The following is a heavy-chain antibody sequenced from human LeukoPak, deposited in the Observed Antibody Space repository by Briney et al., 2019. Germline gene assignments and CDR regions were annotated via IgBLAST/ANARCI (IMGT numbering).Heavy chain of an antibody. D-gene: IGHD1-26*01. CDR3: ARDQSGTYSVDY. CDR2: ISPDGSRT. V-gene: IGHV3-30*04. J-gene: IGHJ4*02. CDR1: GFTFSSHV. Sequence: GRSLRLSCAASGFTFSSHVIHWVRQAPGKGLEWVALISPDGSRTWYADSVKGRFSISRDNSKNTLYLQMDSLRAEDTAVYYCARDQSGTYSVDYWGQGTLVTVSS.